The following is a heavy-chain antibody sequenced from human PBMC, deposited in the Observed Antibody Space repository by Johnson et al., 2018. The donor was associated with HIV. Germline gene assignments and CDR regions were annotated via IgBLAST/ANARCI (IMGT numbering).Heavy chain of an antibody. D-gene: IGHD5-24*01. CDR1: GFTFSSYA. CDR3: ARYGYRPEAAFDI. J-gene: IGHJ3*02. CDR2: ISYDAKHK. V-gene: IGHV3-30*04. Sequence: QVQLVESGGGVVQPGRSLRLSCAASGFTFSSYAMHWVRQAPGKGLEWVAVISYDAKHKYYADSLNGRFTVSRDNSKNSLYLQMNSLRAEDTAVYYCARYGYRPEAAFDICGQGTMVTVSS.